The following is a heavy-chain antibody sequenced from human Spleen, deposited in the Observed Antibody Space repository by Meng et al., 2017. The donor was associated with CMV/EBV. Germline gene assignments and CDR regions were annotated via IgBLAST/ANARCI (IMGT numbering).Heavy chain of an antibody. CDR3: ATTEQWELLPGDAFDI. Sequence: GESLKISCTASGSRLSSFWMSWVRQAPGKGLEWVADINQDGSEEYYVDSVKGRFTISRDNAKNSLYLQMSSLRAEDTAVYYCATTEQWELLPGDAFDIWGQGTLVTVSS. D-gene: IGHD1-26*01. CDR1: GSRLSSFW. J-gene: IGHJ3*02. CDR2: INQDGSEE. V-gene: IGHV3-7*01.